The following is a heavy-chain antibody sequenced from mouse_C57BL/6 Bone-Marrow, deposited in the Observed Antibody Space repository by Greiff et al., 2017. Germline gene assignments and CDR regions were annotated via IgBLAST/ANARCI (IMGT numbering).Heavy chain of an antibody. CDR3: ARGKDYYGSSYRYFDV. J-gene: IGHJ1*03. Sequence: QVQLQQPGAELVKPGASVKMSCKASGYTFTSYWITWVKQRPGQGLEWIGDIYPGSGSTNYNEKFKSKATLTVDTSSSTAYMQLSSLTSEDAAVYYCARGKDYYGSSYRYFDVWGTGTTVTVSS. CDR1: GYTFTSYW. CDR2: IYPGSGST. D-gene: IGHD1-1*01. V-gene: IGHV1-55*01.